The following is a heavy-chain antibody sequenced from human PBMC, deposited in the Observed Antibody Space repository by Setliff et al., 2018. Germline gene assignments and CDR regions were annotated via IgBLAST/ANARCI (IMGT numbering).Heavy chain of an antibody. Sequence: GGSLRLSCAASGFTFSDYYMSWIRQAPGKGLEWVSYISSSGSTISYADSMKGRFTISRDNAKNSLYLQMNSLRAEDTAVYYCVKDRYCSDASCSPDYFDYWGQGTLVTVSS. J-gene: IGHJ4*02. CDR2: ISSSGSTI. D-gene: IGHD2-15*01. CDR1: GFTFSDYY. V-gene: IGHV3-11*01. CDR3: VKDRYCSDASCSPDYFDY.